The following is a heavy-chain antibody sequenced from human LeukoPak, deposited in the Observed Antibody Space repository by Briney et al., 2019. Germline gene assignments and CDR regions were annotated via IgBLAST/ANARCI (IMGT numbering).Heavy chain of an antibody. Sequence: GGPLRLSCAASGFTFSSYGMHWVRQAPGKGLEWVAFIRYDGSNKYYADSVKGRFTISRDNSKNTLYLQMNSLRAEDTAVYYCARQYCSSTSCYYRAWFLGWFDPWGQGTLVTVSS. CDR2: IRYDGSNK. CDR3: ARQYCSSTSCYYRAWFLGWFDP. J-gene: IGHJ5*02. V-gene: IGHV3-30*02. D-gene: IGHD2-2*01. CDR1: GFTFSSYG.